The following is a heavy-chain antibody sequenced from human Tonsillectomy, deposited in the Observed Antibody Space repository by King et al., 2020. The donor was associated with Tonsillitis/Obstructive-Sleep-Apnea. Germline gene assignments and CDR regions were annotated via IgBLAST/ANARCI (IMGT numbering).Heavy chain of an antibody. V-gene: IGHV3-33*01. CDR3: ARSSGSYHFDS. CDR2: IWYDGSDT. J-gene: IGHJ4*02. Sequence: VQLVESGGGVVQPGRSLRLSCAASGFTFSSYGMHWVRQAPGMGLEWVAVIWYDGSDTYYADSVKGRFTIPRDSSKHTLYLQMNGLRAEDTAVYYCARSSGSYHFDSWGQGTLVTVSS. CDR1: GFTFSSYG. D-gene: IGHD1-26*01.